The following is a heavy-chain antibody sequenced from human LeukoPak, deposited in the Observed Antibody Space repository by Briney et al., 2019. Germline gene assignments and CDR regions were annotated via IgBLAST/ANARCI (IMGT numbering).Heavy chain of an antibody. J-gene: IGHJ3*02. CDR1: GFTFSSYA. Sequence: PGGSLRLSCAASGFTFSSYAMHWVRQAPGKGLEWVAVISYDGSNKYYADSVKGRFTISRDNSKNTLYLQMNSLRAEDTAVYYCARDFATVAFDAFDIWGQGTMVTVSS. CDR2: ISYDGSNK. D-gene: IGHD4-23*01. V-gene: IGHV3-30-3*01. CDR3: ARDFATVAFDAFDI.